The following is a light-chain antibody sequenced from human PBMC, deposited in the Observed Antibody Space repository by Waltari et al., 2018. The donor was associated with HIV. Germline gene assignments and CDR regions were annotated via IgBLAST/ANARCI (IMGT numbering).Light chain of an antibody. CDR3: SSYTTTFI. V-gene: IGLV2-14*03. J-gene: IGLJ2*01. CDR1: TSYIGPSRS. Sequence: QSALTQPASMSGSPGESITISCTGPTSYIGPSRSVSWYQQHTGTPTKLIIYDVSYRPSGVDSRFSGSKSGNTAYLTISDLRPDDEAVYYCSSYTTTFIFGDGTTVSVL. CDR2: DVS.